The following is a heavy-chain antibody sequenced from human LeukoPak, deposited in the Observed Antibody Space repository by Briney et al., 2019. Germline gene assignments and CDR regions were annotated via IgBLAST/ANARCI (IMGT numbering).Heavy chain of an antibody. Sequence: SETLSLTCIVSGGSFSSSYWSWIRQPPGKGLEWIAYIYSNGNTNSNPSLKSRVTISVDTSKNQFSLKLSSVTAADTAVYYCARLTITMIVVFDYWGQGTLVTVSS. CDR2: IYSNGNT. D-gene: IGHD3-22*01. J-gene: IGHJ4*02. CDR3: ARLTITMIVVFDY. V-gene: IGHV4-4*08. CDR1: GGSFSSSY.